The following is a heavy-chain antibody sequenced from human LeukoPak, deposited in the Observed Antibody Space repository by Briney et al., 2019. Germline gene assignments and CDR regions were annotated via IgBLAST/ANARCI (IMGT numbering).Heavy chain of an antibody. D-gene: IGHD1-26*01. Sequence: GGSLRLSCAASGFTVSSNYMSWVRQAPGKGLEWVSVIYSGGSTYYADSVKGRFTISRDNSKNTLYLQMNSLRAEDTAVYYCAKYSGSYSYYYYYYMDVWGKGTTVTVSS. V-gene: IGHV3-53*01. J-gene: IGHJ6*03. CDR3: AKYSGSYSYYYYYYMDV. CDR1: GFTVSSNY. CDR2: IYSGGST.